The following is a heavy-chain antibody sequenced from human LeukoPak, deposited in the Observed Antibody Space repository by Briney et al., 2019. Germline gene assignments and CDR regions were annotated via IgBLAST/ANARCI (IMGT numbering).Heavy chain of an antibody. J-gene: IGHJ4*02. CDR1: GFTFSNSG. V-gene: IGHV3-48*01. D-gene: IGHD2-15*01. CDR3: ARDSTQPGPVVVAATYAGFDY. CDR2: ISSSSTTI. Sequence: GGSLRLSCAASGFTFSNSGMNWVRQAPGKGLEWVSYISSSSTTIYYPDSLKGRFTISRDNAKNSLYLQMDSLRAEDTALYYCARDSTQPGPVVVAATYAGFDYWGQGTLVTVSS.